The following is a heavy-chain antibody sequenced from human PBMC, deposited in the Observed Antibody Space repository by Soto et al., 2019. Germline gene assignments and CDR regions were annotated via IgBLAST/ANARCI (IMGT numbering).Heavy chain of an antibody. D-gene: IGHD6-19*01. Sequence: PSETLSVTCTFSVGSISIYYWSWIRQPAGKGLELIGRFYTSGTTNYNPSLKSRVTMSVDTSKNHFSLKLSSVTAADTAVYYCARDPWNVEVAGPFDYWGPGTMVTVSS. CDR1: VGSISIYY. CDR3: ARDPWNVEVAGPFDY. V-gene: IGHV4-4*07. CDR2: FYTSGTT. J-gene: IGHJ4*02.